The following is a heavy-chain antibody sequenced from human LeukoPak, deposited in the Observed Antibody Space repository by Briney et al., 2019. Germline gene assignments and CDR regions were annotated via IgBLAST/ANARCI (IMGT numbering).Heavy chain of an antibody. CDR1: GVSISSYY. Sequence: SETLSLTCTVSGVSISSYYWSWIRQPPGKGLEWIGYIYYSGSTNYNPSLKSLVTISVDTSKKQFSLKLSSVTAADTAVYYCARHSYYYDSSGYKNAFDIWGQGTMVTVSS. CDR3: ARHSYYYDSSGYKNAFDI. J-gene: IGHJ3*02. CDR2: IYYSGST. D-gene: IGHD3-22*01. V-gene: IGHV4-59*01.